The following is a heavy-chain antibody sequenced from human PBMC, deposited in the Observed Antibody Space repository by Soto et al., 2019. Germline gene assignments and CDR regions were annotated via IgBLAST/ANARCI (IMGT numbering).Heavy chain of an antibody. CDR3: ARRHYSGSGPKDS. Sequence: GESLKISCKGSGYSFTSYWITWVRQMPGKGLEWMGRIDPTDSYTDYSPSFQGQVTISVDKSVTTAYLQWSSLKASDSAIYYCARRHYSGSGPKDSWGQGPL. D-gene: IGHD3-10*01. V-gene: IGHV5-10-1*04. CDR2: IDPTDSYT. J-gene: IGHJ5*01. CDR1: GYSFTSYW.